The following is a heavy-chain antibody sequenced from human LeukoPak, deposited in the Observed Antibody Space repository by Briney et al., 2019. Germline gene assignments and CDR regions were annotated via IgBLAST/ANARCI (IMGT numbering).Heavy chain of an antibody. Sequence: ASVKVSCKASGYTFTGYYMHWVRQAPGEGLEWMGWINPNSGGTNYAQKFQGRVTMTRDTSISTAYMELSRLRPDDTAVYYCARDFYRSGGSCNQYWGQGTLVTVSS. CDR3: ARDFYRSGGSCNQY. CDR1: GYTFTGYY. V-gene: IGHV1-2*02. CDR2: INPNSGGT. D-gene: IGHD2-15*01. J-gene: IGHJ4*02.